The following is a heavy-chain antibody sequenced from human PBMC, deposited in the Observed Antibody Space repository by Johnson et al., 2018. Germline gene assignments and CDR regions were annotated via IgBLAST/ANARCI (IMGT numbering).Heavy chain of an antibody. CDR1: GFTFSSYA. J-gene: IGHJ6*03. D-gene: IGHD4-17*01. Sequence: VQLVESGGGVVQPGRSLRLSCAASGFTFSSYAMHCVRQAPGKGLEWVAVISYDGSNKYYADSVKGRFTISRDNSKNTLYRQMNSLRAEDTAVYYRARGAMTTVTTIDDMDVWGKGTPVTVSS. V-gene: IGHV3-30-3*01. CDR3: ARGAMTTVTTIDDMDV. CDR2: ISYDGSNK.